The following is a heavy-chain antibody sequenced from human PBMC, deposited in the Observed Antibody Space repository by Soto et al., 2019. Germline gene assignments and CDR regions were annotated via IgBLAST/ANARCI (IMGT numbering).Heavy chain of an antibody. Sequence: ASVKVSCKASGYTFTSYGISWVRQAPGQGLEWMGWISAYNGNTNYAQKLQGRVTMTTDTSTSTAYMELRSLRSDDTAVYYCARAEEGLLWFGELFDPWGQGTLVTVSS. V-gene: IGHV1-18*01. CDR1: GYTFTSYG. CDR2: ISAYNGNT. CDR3: ARAEEGLLWFGELFDP. D-gene: IGHD3-10*01. J-gene: IGHJ5*02.